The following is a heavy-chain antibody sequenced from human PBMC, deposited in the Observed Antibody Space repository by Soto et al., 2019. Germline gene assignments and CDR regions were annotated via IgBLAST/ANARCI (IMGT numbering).Heavy chain of an antibody. Sequence: SVKVSCKASGFTFTSSAVQWVRQARGQRLEWIGWIVVGSGNTNYAQKFQERVTITRDMSTSTAYMELSSLRSEDTAVYYCAAFFDWLIAGGYYGMDVWGQGTTVTVSS. CDR1: GFTFTSSA. CDR2: IVVGSGNT. V-gene: IGHV1-58*01. D-gene: IGHD3-9*01. J-gene: IGHJ6*02. CDR3: AAFFDWLIAGGYYGMDV.